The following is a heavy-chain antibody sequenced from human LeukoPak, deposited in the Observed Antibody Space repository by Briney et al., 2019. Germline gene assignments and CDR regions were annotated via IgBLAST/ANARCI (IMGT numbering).Heavy chain of an antibody. D-gene: IGHD4-17*01. V-gene: IGHV3-20*04. Sequence: GGSLRLSCAASGFTFDDYGMSWVRQAPGKGLEWVSGINWNGGSTGYADSVKGRFTISRDNAKNSLYLQMNRLRADDTALYYCARKRTRMTPLDYWGQGNVVTVSS. CDR1: GFTFDDYG. J-gene: IGHJ4*02. CDR3: ARKRTRMTPLDY. CDR2: INWNGGST.